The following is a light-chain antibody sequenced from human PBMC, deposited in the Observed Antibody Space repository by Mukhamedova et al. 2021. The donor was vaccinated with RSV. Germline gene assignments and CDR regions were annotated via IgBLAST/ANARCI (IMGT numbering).Light chain of an antibody. CDR3: QAWDSSSYV. CDR2: QDS. CDR1: KLGDKY. V-gene: IGLV3-1*01. J-gene: IGLJ1*01. Sequence: GDKLGDKYACWYQQKPGQSPVLVIYQDSKRPSGIPERFSGSNSGNTATLTISGTQAMDEAVYYCQAWDSSSYVFGTGTKVTVL.